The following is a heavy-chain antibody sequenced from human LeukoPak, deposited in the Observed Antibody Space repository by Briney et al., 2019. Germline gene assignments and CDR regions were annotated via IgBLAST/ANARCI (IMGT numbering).Heavy chain of an antibody. CDR1: GYTFTGYY. V-gene: IGHV1-2*02. J-gene: IGHJ4*02. D-gene: IGHD6-13*01. CDR2: INPNSGGT. CDR3: ARDRGIAAAGTGGF. Sequence: EASVKVSCKASGYTFTGYYMHWVRQAPGQGLEWMGWINPNSGGTNYAQKFQRRVTMTRDTSISTAYMELSRLRSDDTAVYYCARDRGIAAAGTGGFWGQGTLVTVSS.